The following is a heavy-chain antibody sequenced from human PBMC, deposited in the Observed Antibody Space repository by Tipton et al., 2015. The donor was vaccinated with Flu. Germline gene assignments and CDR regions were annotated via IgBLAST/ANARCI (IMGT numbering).Heavy chain of an antibody. CDR1: IGSFSINTFY. CDR3: ARGHTAMVGSLYYYGMDV. J-gene: IGHJ6*02. CDR2: INHSGST. D-gene: IGHD5-18*01. Sequence: TLSLTCSVSIGSFSINTFYWSWIRQPPGKGLEWIGEINHSGSTNYNPSLKSRVTISVDTSKNQFSLKLSSVTAADTAVYYCARGHTAMVGSLYYYGMDVWGQGTTVTVSS. V-gene: IGHV4-34*01.